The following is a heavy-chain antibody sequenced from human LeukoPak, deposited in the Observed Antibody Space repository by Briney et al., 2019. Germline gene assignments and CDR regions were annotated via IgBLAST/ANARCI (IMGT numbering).Heavy chain of an antibody. Sequence: ASVKVSCKASGYTFTSYAMHWVRQAPGQRLEWMGWINAGNGNTKYSQKFQGRVTITRDTSASTAYMELSSLRSEDTAVYYRARWGDTVTAFDYWGQGTLVTVSS. V-gene: IGHV1-3*01. CDR3: ARWGDTVTAFDY. D-gene: IGHD4-17*01. CDR1: GYTFTSYA. CDR2: INAGNGNT. J-gene: IGHJ4*02.